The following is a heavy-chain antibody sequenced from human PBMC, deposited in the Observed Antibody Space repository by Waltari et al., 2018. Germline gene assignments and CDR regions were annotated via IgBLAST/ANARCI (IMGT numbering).Heavy chain of an antibody. Sequence: VQLVESGGGLVQPGGSLRLSCAASGFTVSSNYMSWVRQAPGKGLEWVSVIYSGGSTYYADSVKGRFTISRDNSKNTLYLQMNSLRAEDTAVYYCARGRIAVAAYYFDYWGQGTLVTVSS. CDR1: GFTVSSNY. V-gene: IGHV3-66*02. CDR3: ARGRIAVAAYYFDY. CDR2: IYSGGST. D-gene: IGHD6-19*01. J-gene: IGHJ4*02.